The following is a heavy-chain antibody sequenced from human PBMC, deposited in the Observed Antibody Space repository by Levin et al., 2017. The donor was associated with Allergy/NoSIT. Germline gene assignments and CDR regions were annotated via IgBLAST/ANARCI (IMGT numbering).Heavy chain of an antibody. J-gene: IGHJ3*02. CDR1: GFTFSSYG. CDR3: AKVDCSRTSCHWNDAFDI. Sequence: PGGSLRLSCAASGFTFSSYGMHWVRQAPGKGLEWVAVISYDGSDKYYADSVKGRFTISRDNSKNTLFLQMNSLRPEDAAVYYCAKVDCSRTSCHWNDAFDIWGQGTTVTVSS. V-gene: IGHV3-30*18. D-gene: IGHD2-2*01. CDR2: ISYDGSDK.